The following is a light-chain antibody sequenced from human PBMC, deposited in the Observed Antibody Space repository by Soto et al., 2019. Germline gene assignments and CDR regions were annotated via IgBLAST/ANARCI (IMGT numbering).Light chain of an antibody. CDR3: QSYDSSLSGYV. CDR1: SSNIGAGYD. CDR2: GNS. V-gene: IGLV1-40*01. Sequence: QSVLTQPPSVSVAPGQRVTISCTGSSSNIGAGYDVHWYQQLPGTAPKLLIYGNSNRPSGVPDRFSASKSGTSASLAITGLQAEDEADYYCQSYDSSLSGYVFGTGTKLTVL. J-gene: IGLJ1*01.